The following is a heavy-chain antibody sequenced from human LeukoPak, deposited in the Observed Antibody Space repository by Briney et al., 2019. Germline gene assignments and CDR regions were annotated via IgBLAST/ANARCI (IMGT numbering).Heavy chain of an antibody. CDR3: ARGTVILWFGELLEPNWFDP. Sequence: ASVKVSRKASGYTFTSYDINWVRQATGQGLEWMGWMNPNSGNTGYAQKFQGRVTMTRNTSISTAYMELSSLRSEDTAVYYCARGTVILWFGELLEPNWFDPWGQGTLVTVSS. CDR2: MNPNSGNT. J-gene: IGHJ5*02. D-gene: IGHD3-10*01. CDR1: GYTFTSYD. V-gene: IGHV1-8*01.